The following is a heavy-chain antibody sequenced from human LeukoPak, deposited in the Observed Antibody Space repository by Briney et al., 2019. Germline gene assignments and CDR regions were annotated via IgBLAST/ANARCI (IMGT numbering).Heavy chain of an antibody. CDR2: IRSKAYGGTT. CDR3: TRVGGTQGVYYFDY. Sequence: PGGSLRLSCAASGFNFSIYSMNWVRQAPGKGLEGVGLIRSKAYGGTTEYAASVKGRFTISRDDSKSIAYLQMNSLKTEDTAVYYCTRVGGTQGVYYFDYWGQGTLVTVSS. J-gene: IGHJ4*02. CDR1: GFNFSIYS. D-gene: IGHD1-26*01. V-gene: IGHV3-49*04.